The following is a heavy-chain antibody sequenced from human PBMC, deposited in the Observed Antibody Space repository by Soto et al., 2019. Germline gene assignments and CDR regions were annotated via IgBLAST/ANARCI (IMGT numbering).Heavy chain of an antibody. Sequence: SETLSLTCTVSGGCVSSYYWSWIRQSPGKGLEWIGYIYYSGSSKYKPSLKSRVTISVDTSKNQFSLKLSSVTAADKAVYYSARTHYECWSRPHYYYLDVWRKANSVTVS. V-gene: IGHV4-59*02. J-gene: IGHJ6*03. CDR2: IYYSGSS. D-gene: IGHD3-3*01. CDR3: ARTHYECWSRPHYYYLDV. CDR1: GGCVSSYY.